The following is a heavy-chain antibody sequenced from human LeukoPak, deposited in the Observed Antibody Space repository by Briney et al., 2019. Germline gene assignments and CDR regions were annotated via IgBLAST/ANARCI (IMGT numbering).Heavy chain of an antibody. CDR1: GYPFTTWE. J-gene: IGHJ4*02. D-gene: IGHD3-22*01. CDR2: VHPNGGNT. CDR3: ATAAYYYDSSGYSLGY. Sequence: ASVKVSCKTSGYPFTTWEINWVRQAAGQGLEWMGWVHPNGGNTAYAQKFQGRVTMTRDTSISTAYMELSSLRSEDTAVYYCATAAYYYDSSGYSLGYWGQGTLVTVSS. V-gene: IGHV1-8*01.